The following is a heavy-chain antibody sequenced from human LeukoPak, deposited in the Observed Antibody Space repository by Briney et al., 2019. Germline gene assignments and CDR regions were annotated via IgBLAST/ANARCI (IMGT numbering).Heavy chain of an antibody. J-gene: IGHJ3*02. V-gene: IGHV4-59*11. Sequence: SETLSHTRTVSGGSISSHYWSWLRQPPGKGLEWIGYIYYSGSTNYNPSLKSRVTISVDTSKNQFSLKLSSVTAAYTAVYYCARSAIGYYGSSDAFDICGQGTMVTVSS. CDR3: ARSAIGYYGSSDAFDI. D-gene: IGHD3-10*01. CDR1: GGSISSHY. CDR2: IYYSGST.